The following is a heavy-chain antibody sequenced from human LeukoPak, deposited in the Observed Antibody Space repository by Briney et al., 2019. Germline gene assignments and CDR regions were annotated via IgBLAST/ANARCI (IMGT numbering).Heavy chain of an antibody. Sequence: SVKVSCKASGGTFSSYEISWVRQAPGQGLEWMGGIIPMFGTAKYAQKFQGRVTITADKSTSTAYMELSSLRSEDTAVYYCAKDYYDSSGYKVYYYYMDVWGKGTTVTVSS. CDR2: IIPMFGTA. D-gene: IGHD3-22*01. CDR3: AKDYYDSSGYKVYYYYMDV. V-gene: IGHV1-69*06. J-gene: IGHJ6*03. CDR1: GGTFSSYE.